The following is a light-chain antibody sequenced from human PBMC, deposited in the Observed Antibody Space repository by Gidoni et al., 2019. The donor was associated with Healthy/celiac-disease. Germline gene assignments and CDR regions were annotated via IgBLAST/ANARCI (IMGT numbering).Light chain of an antibody. V-gene: IGKV1-9*01. Sequence: DIQLTQSPSFLSASVGDRVTITCRASQGIRSYLAWYQQKPGKAPKLLIYAASTLQSGVPSRFSGSGSGTEFTLTIGSLQPEYFATYYCQQLNSYPLTFGPGTKVEIK. CDR1: QGIRSY. CDR3: QQLNSYPLT. CDR2: AAS. J-gene: IGKJ3*01.